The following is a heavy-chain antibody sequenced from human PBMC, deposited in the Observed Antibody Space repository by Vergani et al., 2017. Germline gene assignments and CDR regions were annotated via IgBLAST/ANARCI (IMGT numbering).Heavy chain of an antibody. CDR2: IRAYNGNT. Sequence: QVQLVQSGAEVKKPGASVKVSCKASGYTFTSYGISWVRQAPGQGLEWMGWIRAYNGNTNYAQTLQGRVTMTTDTSTSTAYMELRSLRSDDTAVYDCARVARRENGGNDVDYWGQGTLVTVAS. CDR3: ARVARRENGGNDVDY. D-gene: IGHD4-23*01. J-gene: IGHJ4*02. V-gene: IGHV1-18*01. CDR1: GYTFTSYG.